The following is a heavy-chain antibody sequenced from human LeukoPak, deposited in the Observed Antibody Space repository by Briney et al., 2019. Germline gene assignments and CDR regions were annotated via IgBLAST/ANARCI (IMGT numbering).Heavy chain of an antibody. CDR2: IIPILGIA. CDR3: ARDEDGDMGYCSSTSCYPA. CDR1: GYTFTGYY. Sequence: ASVKVSCKASGYTFTGYYMHWVRQAPGQGLEWMGRIIPILGIANYAQKFQGRVTITADKSTSTAYMELSSLRSEDTAVYYCARDEDGDMGYCSSTSCYPAWGQGTLVTVSS. J-gene: IGHJ4*02. V-gene: IGHV1-69*04. D-gene: IGHD2-2*01.